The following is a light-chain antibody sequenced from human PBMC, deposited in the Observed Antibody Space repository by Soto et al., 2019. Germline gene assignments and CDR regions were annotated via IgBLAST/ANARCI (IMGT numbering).Light chain of an antibody. CDR1: QSLSNSY. Sequence: EIVLSQSPGTLSLSPGERATLSCRASQSLSNSYLAWYQQKPGQAPRLLIYSASNRATGIPDRFSGSGSGTDFTLTISRLEPEDVAVYYCQQYGSSPLTFGGGTKVEIK. J-gene: IGKJ4*01. CDR3: QQYGSSPLT. CDR2: SAS. V-gene: IGKV3-20*01.